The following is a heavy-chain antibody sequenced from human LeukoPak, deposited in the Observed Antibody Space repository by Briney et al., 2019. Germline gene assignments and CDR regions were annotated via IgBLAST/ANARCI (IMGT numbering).Heavy chain of an antibody. Sequence: GGSLRLSCAASGFTFSSYSMNWVRQAPGKGLEWVSSISSSSSYIYYADSVKGRFTISRDNAKNSLYLQMNSLRAEDTAVYYCARGYRGNDCPNYWGQETLVPVP. V-gene: IGHV3-21*01. CDR3: ARGYRGNDCPNY. J-gene: IGHJ4*02. CDR2: ISSSSSYI. D-gene: IGHD5-12*01. CDR1: GFTFSSYS.